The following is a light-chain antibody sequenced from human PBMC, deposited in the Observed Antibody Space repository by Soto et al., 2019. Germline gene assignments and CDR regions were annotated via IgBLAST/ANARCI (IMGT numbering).Light chain of an antibody. Sequence: QSVLTHPPSVFGSPGQRVTISCTGSSSNIGAGYVVHWYQQLPGAAPKLLIFSDNNRPSGVPDRFSGSKSGTSASLAITGLRAEDEADYYCQSYDNNSDYVFGTGTKVTVL. J-gene: IGLJ1*01. CDR2: SDN. CDR1: SSNIGAGYV. CDR3: QSYDNNSDYV. V-gene: IGLV1-40*01.